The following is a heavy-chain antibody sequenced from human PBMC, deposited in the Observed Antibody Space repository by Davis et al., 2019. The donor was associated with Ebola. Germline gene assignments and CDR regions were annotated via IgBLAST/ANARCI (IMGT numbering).Heavy chain of an antibody. Sequence: PGGSLRLSCAASGFTFSSYGMHWVRQAPGKGLEWVAVISYDGSNKYYADSVKGRFTISRDNSKNTLYLQMNSLRAEDTAVYYCARDPLGIPRGWHPKTWGQGTLVTVSS. CDR1: GFTFSSYG. CDR2: ISYDGSNK. V-gene: IGHV3-30*03. D-gene: IGHD3-10*01. J-gene: IGHJ4*02. CDR3: ARDPLGIPRGWHPKT.